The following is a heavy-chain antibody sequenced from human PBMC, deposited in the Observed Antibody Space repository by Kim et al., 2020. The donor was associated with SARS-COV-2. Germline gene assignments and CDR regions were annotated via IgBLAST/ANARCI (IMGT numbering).Heavy chain of an antibody. D-gene: IGHD3-3*01. CDR1: GFTFSSYS. V-gene: IGHV3-21*01. J-gene: IGHJ4*02. Sequence: GGSLRLSCAASGFTFSSYSMNWVRQAPGKGLEWVSSISSSSSYIYYADSVKGRFTISRDNAKNSLYLQMNSLRAEDTAVYYCARDTGYYDFWSGPPHDDYWGQGTLVTVSS. CDR2: ISSSSSYI. CDR3: ARDTGYYDFWSGPPHDDY.